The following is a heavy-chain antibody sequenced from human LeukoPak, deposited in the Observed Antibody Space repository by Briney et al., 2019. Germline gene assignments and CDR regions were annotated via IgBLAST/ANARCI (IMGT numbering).Heavy chain of an antibody. D-gene: IGHD2/OR15-2a*01. J-gene: IGHJ4*02. Sequence: SETLSLTCTVSGGSIIGRWWSCVRQPPGKGLEWIGDIFYNGAINDNSPLKGRLTMSLDTSKNQFSLKLSSVTAADTAMYYCARRNTADASIDFWGQGTLVIASS. V-gene: IGHV4-59*08. CDR2: IFYNGAI. CDR1: GGSIIGRW. CDR3: ARRNTADASIDF.